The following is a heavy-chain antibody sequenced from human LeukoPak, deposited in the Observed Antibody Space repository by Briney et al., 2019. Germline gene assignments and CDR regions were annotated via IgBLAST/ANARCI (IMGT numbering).Heavy chain of an antibody. D-gene: IGHD3-22*01. Sequence: SETLSLTCTVSGGSISSSSYYWGWIRQPPGKGLEWIGSIYYSGSTYYNPSLKSRVTISVDTSKNQFSLKLSSVTAADTAVYYCARSQRWLSHAFDIWGQGTMVTVSS. CDR2: IYYSGST. V-gene: IGHV4-39*01. CDR3: ARSQRWLSHAFDI. CDR1: GGSISSSSYY. J-gene: IGHJ3*02.